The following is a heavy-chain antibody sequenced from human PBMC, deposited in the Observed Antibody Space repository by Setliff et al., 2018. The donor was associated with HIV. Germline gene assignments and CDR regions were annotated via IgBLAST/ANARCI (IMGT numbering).Heavy chain of an antibody. D-gene: IGHD2-21*01. V-gene: IGHV4-39*01. CDR2: IYYSGST. CDR1: GGSISSSSYY. CDR3: ARHDSRGPRSAFDL. J-gene: IGHJ3*01. Sequence: KPSETLSLTCTVSGGSISSSSYYWGWIRQPPGKGLEWLGTIYYSGSTYHNPSLKSRVTLSVDTSKNQFSLKLSSVTAADTAVYYCARHDSRGPRSAFDLWGRGTMVTVSS.